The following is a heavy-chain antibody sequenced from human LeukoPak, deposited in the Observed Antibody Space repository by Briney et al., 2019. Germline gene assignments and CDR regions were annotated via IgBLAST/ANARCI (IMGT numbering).Heavy chain of an antibody. CDR2: IFIDDST. J-gene: IGHJ4*02. V-gene: IGHV3-53*01. Sequence: PGGSLILSCAASGFTVSSNYMSWVRQAPGKGLEWVSVIFIDDSTYYSDSVKGRFTISRDNSKNTLYLQMNSLRAEDTAVYYCARGGPIAARPQDPDYWGQGTLVTVSS. CDR1: GFTVSSNY. D-gene: IGHD6-6*01. CDR3: ARGGPIAARPQDPDY.